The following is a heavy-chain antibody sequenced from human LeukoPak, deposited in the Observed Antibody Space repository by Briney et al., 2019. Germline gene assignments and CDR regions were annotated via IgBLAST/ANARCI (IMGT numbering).Heavy chain of an antibody. Sequence: GGSLRLSCAASGFTFSSYGMHWVRQAPGKGLEWVAVIWYDGNNKYYADSVKGRFTISRDNSKNTLYLQINSLRAEDTAVYYCARDLEYYLGSGSYYYYYYGMDVWGQGTTVTVSS. CDR1: GFTFSSYG. V-gene: IGHV3-33*01. CDR2: IWYDGNNK. D-gene: IGHD3-10*01. J-gene: IGHJ6*02. CDR3: ARDLEYYLGSGSYYYYYYGMDV.